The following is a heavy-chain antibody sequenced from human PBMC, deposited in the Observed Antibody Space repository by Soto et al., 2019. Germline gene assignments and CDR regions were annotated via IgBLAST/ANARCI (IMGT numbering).Heavy chain of an antibody. CDR1: GFTFSSYG. CDR2: ISYDGSNK. D-gene: IGHD6-13*01. Sequence: GGSLRLSCAASGFTFSSYGMHWVRQAPGKGLEWVAVISYDGSNKYYADSVKGRFTISRDNSKNTLYLQMNSLRAEDTAVYYCAKVEILRYSSYFDYWGQGTLVTVSS. V-gene: IGHV3-30*18. CDR3: AKVEILRYSSYFDY. J-gene: IGHJ4*02.